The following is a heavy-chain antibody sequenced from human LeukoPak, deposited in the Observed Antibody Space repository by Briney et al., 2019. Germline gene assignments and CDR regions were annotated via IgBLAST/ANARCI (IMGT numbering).Heavy chain of an antibody. CDR2: ISAYNGDT. V-gene: IGHV1-18*01. D-gene: IGHD4-17*01. CDR3: ARDGCYGDFCWSFDF. CDR1: GYTFTSYD. J-gene: IGHJ4*02. Sequence: ASVKVSCKASGYTFTSYDISWVRLAPGQGLEWMGWISAYNGDTNYAQKLQGGVTMTTDTSTSTAYMELRSLRSDDTAVYYCARDGCYGDFCWSFDFWGQGTLVTVSS.